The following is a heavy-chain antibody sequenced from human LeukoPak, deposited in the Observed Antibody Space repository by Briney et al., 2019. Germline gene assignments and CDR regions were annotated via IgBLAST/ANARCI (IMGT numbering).Heavy chain of an antibody. J-gene: IGHJ5*01. CDR1: GFTFGTYA. CDR3: AKDGLRGYDFDS. V-gene: IGHV3-23*01. CDR2: ISNAAGTT. D-gene: IGHD5-12*01. Sequence: GGSLRLSCATSGFTFGTYAMSWVRQGPGKGLEWVARISNAAGTTNYADSVRGRFTISRDNSHNTLYLQMSSLRVGDTAEYYCAKDGLRGYDFDSWGQGTLVIVSS.